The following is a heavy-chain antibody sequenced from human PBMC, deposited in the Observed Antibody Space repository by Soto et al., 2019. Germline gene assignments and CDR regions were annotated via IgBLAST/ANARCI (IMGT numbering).Heavy chain of an antibody. CDR1: GFTFSSYA. V-gene: IGHV3-23*01. CDR3: AKDRFCSGGSCSGDFDY. J-gene: IGHJ4*02. D-gene: IGHD2-15*01. Sequence: RGSLRLSCAASGFTFSSYAMNWVRQGPGKGLEWVSSISNSGGSTYYADSVKGRFTISRDNSKNTLYLQMNSLRAEDTASYYCAKDRFCSGGSCSGDFDYWGQGTPVTVSS. CDR2: ISNSGGST.